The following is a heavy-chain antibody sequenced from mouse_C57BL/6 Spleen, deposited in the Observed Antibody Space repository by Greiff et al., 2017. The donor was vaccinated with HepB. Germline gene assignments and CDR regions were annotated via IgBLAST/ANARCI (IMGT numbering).Heavy chain of an antibody. Sequence: VKLMESGPGLVQPSQSLSITCTVSGFSLTSYGVHWVRQSPGKGLEWLGVIWSGGSTDYNAAFISRLSISKDNSKSQVFFKMNSLQADDTAIYYCASKSPDYYGSSYAMDYWGQGTSVTVSS. V-gene: IGHV2-2*01. CDR2: IWSGGST. CDR3: ASKSPDYYGSSYAMDY. CDR1: GFSLTSYG. D-gene: IGHD1-1*01. J-gene: IGHJ4*01.